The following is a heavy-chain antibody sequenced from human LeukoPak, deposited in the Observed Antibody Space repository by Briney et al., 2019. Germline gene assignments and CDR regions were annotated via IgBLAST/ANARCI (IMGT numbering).Heavy chain of an antibody. CDR2: IRYDGSNK. CDR1: GFTFSSYG. CDR3: AKDRYRSSTSCRLFDY. V-gene: IGHV3-30*02. Sequence: GGSLRLSCAASGFTFSSYGMHWVRQAPGKGLEWVAFIRYDGSNKYYADSVKGRFTISRDNSKNTLYLQMNSLRAEDTAVYYCAKDRYRSSTSCRLFDYWGQGTLVTVSS. D-gene: IGHD2-2*01. J-gene: IGHJ4*02.